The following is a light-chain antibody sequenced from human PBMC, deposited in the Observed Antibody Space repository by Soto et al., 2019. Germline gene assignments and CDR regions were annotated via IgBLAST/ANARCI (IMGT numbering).Light chain of an antibody. Sequence: DIVMTQSPDSLAVSLGERATINCKSSQSVLYSSNNKNFLAWYQQKPGQPPKLLIYWASTRESGAPDRFSGSGSGKESTLTISSRQAEDVAVYYCQQYYTTPYTFGQGTKLEIK. CDR2: WAS. V-gene: IGKV4-1*01. CDR1: QSVLYSSNNKNF. J-gene: IGKJ2*01. CDR3: QQYYTTPYT.